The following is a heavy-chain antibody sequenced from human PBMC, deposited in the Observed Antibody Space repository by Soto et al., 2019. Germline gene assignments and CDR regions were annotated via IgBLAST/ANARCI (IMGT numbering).Heavy chain of an antibody. CDR1: GFAFHTYD. Sequence: EVHLLEPGGGLVQPGGSLTLSCAGSGFAFHTYDMTWVRQAPGKGLEWVSMISNRGSPYYSGSVRGRFTISRDNSNSILYLQMNSLRADDTAIYFCAKHWGTPAPDDYWGQGTLVTVSS. CDR3: AKHWGTPAPDDY. V-gene: IGHV3-23*01. CDR2: MISNRGSP. D-gene: IGHD6-13*01. J-gene: IGHJ4*02.